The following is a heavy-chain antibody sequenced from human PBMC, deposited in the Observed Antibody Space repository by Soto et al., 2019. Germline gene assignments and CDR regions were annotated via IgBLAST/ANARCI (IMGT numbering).Heavy chain of an antibody. CDR1: GDSISSSY. V-gene: IGHV4-59*01. CDR3: ARVARPYYYDSSGYYVDY. D-gene: IGHD3-22*01. J-gene: IGHJ4*02. Sequence: SETLSLTCTVSGDSISSSYWSWIRQPPGKGLEWIGYIYYSGSTNYNPSLMSRVTMSVDTSKNLFSLKLSSVTAADTAVYYCARVARPYYYDSSGYYVDYRGQGTLVTVSS. CDR2: IYYSGST.